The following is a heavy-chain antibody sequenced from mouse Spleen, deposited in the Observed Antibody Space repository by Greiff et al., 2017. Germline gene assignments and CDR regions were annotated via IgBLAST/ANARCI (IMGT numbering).Heavy chain of an antibody. CDR2: IHPNTGTT. D-gene: IGHD1-1*01. Sequence: QVQLQQSGAELVKPGASVHLSCKASGYTFTNHYIHWVRQRPGQGLEWIGLIHPNTGTTTYNEKFKITATLTVDKSSSTAYMQLSSLTSEDSAVYYCARTSGTDYWSFDVWGAGTTVTVSS. J-gene: IGHJ1*01. CDR3: ARTSGTDYWSFDV. CDR1: GYTFTNHY. V-gene: IGHV1-64*01.